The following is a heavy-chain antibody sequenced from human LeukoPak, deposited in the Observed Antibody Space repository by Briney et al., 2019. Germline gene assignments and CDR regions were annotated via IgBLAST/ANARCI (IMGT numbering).Heavy chain of an antibody. Sequence: SVKVSCKASGGTFSSYAISWVRQAPAQGLEWMGGIIPIFGTANYAQKFQGRVTITADESTSTAYMELSSLRSEDTAVYYCARTEYYDFWSGLSWFDPWGQGTLVTVSS. V-gene: IGHV1-69*01. CDR3: ARTEYYDFWSGLSWFDP. CDR2: IIPIFGTA. CDR1: GGTFSSYA. D-gene: IGHD3-3*01. J-gene: IGHJ5*02.